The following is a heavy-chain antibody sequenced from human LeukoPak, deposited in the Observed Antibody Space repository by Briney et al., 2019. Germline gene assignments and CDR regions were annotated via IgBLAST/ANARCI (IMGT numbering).Heavy chain of an antibody. Sequence: PGGSLRLSCAASGFTFSSYSMNWVRQAPEKGLEWVSYISSSSSTIYYADSVKGRFTISRDNAKNSLYLQMNSLRAEDTAVYYCARGQFPYDFWSGYFDVWGQGTTVTVSS. CDR1: GFTFSSYS. CDR3: ARGQFPYDFWSGYFDV. D-gene: IGHD3-3*01. CDR2: ISSSSSTI. J-gene: IGHJ6*02. V-gene: IGHV3-48*01.